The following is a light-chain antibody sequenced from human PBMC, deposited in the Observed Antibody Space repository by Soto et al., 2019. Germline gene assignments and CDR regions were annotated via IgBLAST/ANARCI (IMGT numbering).Light chain of an antibody. CDR1: QSVSGW. J-gene: IGKJ1*01. Sequence: DIQMTQSPSSLSASLGDRVTISCRASQSVSGWFAWYQQKPGEAPKLLIYDASALPRGVPSRFSGSGSGTKFTLTIASLQPDDFATYYCQQYETFSGTFGPGTKVDIK. CDR3: QQYETFSGT. CDR2: DAS. V-gene: IGKV1-5*01.